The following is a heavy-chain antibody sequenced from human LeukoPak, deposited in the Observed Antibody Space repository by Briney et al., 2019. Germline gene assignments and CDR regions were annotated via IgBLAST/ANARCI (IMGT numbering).Heavy chain of an antibody. CDR1: GFAFDDYG. Sequence: GSLRLSCAAAGFAFDDYGMSWIRQPPGKELEWIAYIYYTGSTNYNPSLKSRVTISVDTSENQFSLRLSSVTAADTAVYYCAKLTGTYFDYWGQGTLVTVSS. J-gene: IGHJ4*02. D-gene: IGHD7-27*01. CDR2: IYYTGST. CDR3: AKLTGTYFDY. V-gene: IGHV4-59*01.